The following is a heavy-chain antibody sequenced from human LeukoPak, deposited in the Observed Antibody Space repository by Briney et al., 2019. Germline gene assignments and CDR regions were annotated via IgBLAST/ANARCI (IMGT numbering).Heavy chain of an antibody. Sequence: GGSLRLSCAASGFIFSQYSMNWVRQAPGKGLEWVSHIRSSSETFYADSVKGRFTISRDNARNSLYLQMNNLRGEDTAIYYCARDAGNSGYGCDLWGQGTLVSVSS. CDR2: IRSSSET. CDR1: GFIFSQYS. CDR3: ARDAGNSGYGCDL. D-gene: IGHD5-12*01. J-gene: IGHJ5*02. V-gene: IGHV3-48*01.